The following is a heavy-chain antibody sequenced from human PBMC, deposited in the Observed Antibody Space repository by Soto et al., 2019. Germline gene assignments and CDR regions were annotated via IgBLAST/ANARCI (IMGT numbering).Heavy chain of an antibody. Sequence: QVQLVQSGAVVKKPGSSVTVSCKASGGMFSDYTISWVRQAPGQGLEWMGGIIPIFGGPHYAQKFQGRVTITADKPTSAVYLERRDLTAEATAVYYCGKKGGGASIDFWRANWFDPWGQGTLVTVSS. CDR1: GGMFSDYT. J-gene: IGHJ5*02. CDR3: GKKGGGASIDFWRANWFDP. CDR2: IIPIFGGP. D-gene: IGHD3-3*01. V-gene: IGHV1-69*06.